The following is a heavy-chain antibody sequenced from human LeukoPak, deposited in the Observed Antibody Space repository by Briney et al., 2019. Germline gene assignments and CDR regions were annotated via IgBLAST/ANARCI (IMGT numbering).Heavy chain of an antibody. CDR3: AKDRPNYYDSSGHYYRRNGDY. Sequence: TGGSLRLSCAASGFTFSIYAVSWVRQAPGRGLEWVSSISGSGAGTFYADSVKGRFTISRDNSKNTLFLQMNSLRAEDSAIYYCAKDRPNYYDSSGHYYRRNGDYWGQGTLVTVSS. V-gene: IGHV3-23*01. CDR1: GFTFSIYA. CDR2: ISGSGAGT. J-gene: IGHJ4*02. D-gene: IGHD3-22*01.